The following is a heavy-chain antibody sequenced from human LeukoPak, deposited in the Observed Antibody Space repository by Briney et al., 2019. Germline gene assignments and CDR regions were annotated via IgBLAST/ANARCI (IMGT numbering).Heavy chain of an antibody. CDR1: GFTFSSYA. D-gene: IGHD3-22*01. Sequence: GGSLRLSCAASGFTFSSYAMSWVGQAPGKGLEWVSAISGSGGSTYYADSVKGRFTISRDNSKKTLHLQMNSLRAEDTAVYYCAKDRGYYDSSGYPLAYWGQGTLVTVSS. CDR3: AKDRGYYDSSGYPLAY. V-gene: IGHV3-23*01. J-gene: IGHJ4*02. CDR2: ISGSGGST.